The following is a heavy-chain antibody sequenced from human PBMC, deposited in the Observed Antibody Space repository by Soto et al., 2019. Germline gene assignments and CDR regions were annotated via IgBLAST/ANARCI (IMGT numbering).Heavy chain of an antibody. D-gene: IGHD3-10*01. J-gene: IGHJ4*02. CDR3: AREGWFIDD. V-gene: IGHV1-3*05. CDR2: VNPATGHT. Sequence: QVQLVQSGAEERKPGASVKLSCRASGYTFISYAIHWVRQAPGQRLEWMGWVNPATGHTEYSQKFQGRVTITRDTSAKTGYMELSSMRSEDTAVYYCAREGWFIDDWGQGTLVTVSS. CDR1: GYTFISYA.